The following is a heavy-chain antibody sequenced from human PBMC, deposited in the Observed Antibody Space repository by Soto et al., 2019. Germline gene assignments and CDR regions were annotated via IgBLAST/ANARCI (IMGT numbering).Heavy chain of an antibody. CDR1: GGTFSSYA. D-gene: IGHD3-3*01. V-gene: IGHV1-69*12. Sequence: QVQLVQSGAEVKKPGSSVKVSCKASGGTFSSYAISWVRQAPGEGLEWMGGILPIFGTANYAQKFQGRVTITADESTRTAYMELSSLRSEDPAVYCCARNSVTIFGVVITHYYYYGMDVWGQGTTVTVSS. J-gene: IGHJ6*02. CDR2: ILPIFGTA. CDR3: ARNSVTIFGVVITHYYYYGMDV.